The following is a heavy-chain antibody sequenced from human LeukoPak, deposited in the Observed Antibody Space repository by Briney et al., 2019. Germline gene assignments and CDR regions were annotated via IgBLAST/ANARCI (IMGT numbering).Heavy chain of an antibody. J-gene: IGHJ6*02. CDR3: AREGRSGYALFSKYYFYGLDV. V-gene: IGHV3-74*01. D-gene: IGHD5-12*01. CDR1: GFTFSSDW. CDR2: IYSDGSRT. Sequence: PGGSLRLSCVAYGFTFSSDWMHWVRQAPGKGLVWVSRIYSDGSRTSYADSVKGRFTISRDNGKQTLYLQMNSLTAEDTAVYYCAREGRSGYALFSKYYFYGLDVWGQGTTVTVSS.